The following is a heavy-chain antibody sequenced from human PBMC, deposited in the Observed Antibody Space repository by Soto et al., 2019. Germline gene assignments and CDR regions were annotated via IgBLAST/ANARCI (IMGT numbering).Heavy chain of an antibody. Sequence: EVQLVESGGGLVQPGGSLKLSCAASGFTFSSSAMHWVRQASGKGLEWVGRIRSKANSYATAYAASVKGRFTISRDDSKNTAYLQMDSLKTEDTAVYYCTMTTVTTWGYWGQGTLVTVSS. CDR1: GFTFSSSA. CDR3: TMTTVTTWGY. D-gene: IGHD4-17*01. CDR2: IRSKANSYAT. J-gene: IGHJ4*02. V-gene: IGHV3-73*01.